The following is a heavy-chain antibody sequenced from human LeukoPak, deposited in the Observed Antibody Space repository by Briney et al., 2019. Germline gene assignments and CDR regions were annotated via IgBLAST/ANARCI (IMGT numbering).Heavy chain of an antibody. J-gene: IGHJ3*02. Sequence: PSETLSLTCTVSGGSISSYYWSWIRQPAGKGLEWIGRIYTSGSTNYNPSLKSRVTMSVDTSKNQFSLKLSSVTAADTAVYYCARVIPGVYCSGGSRYSSDAFDIWGQGTMVTVSS. D-gene: IGHD2-15*01. V-gene: IGHV4-4*07. CDR1: GGSISSYY. CDR3: ARVIPGVYCSGGSRYSSDAFDI. CDR2: IYTSGST.